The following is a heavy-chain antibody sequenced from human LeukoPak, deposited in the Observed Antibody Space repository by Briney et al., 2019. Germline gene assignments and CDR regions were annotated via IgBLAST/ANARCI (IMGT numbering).Heavy chain of an antibody. V-gene: IGHV3-30*02. Sequence: GGSLRLSCAASGFTFSSYGMHWVRQAPGKGLEWVAFIRYDGSNKYYADSVKGRFTISRDNSKNTLYLQMNSLRAEDTAVYYCAKDQAHIVGATDLDYWGQGTLVTVSS. CDR2: IRYDGSNK. CDR3: AKDQAHIVGATDLDY. D-gene: IGHD1-26*01. J-gene: IGHJ4*02. CDR1: GFTFSSYG.